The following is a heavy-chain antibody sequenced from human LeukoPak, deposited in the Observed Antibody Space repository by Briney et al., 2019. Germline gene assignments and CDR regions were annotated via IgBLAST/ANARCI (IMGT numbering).Heavy chain of an antibody. CDR2: VYPGDSDT. CDR1: GYSFTSYW. J-gene: IGHJ4*02. CDR3: ARHVVAATYDY. Sequence: GESLKISCKGSGYSFTSYWVGWVRQMPGKGLEWMGIVYPGDSDTRYSPSFQGQVTISADKSISTAYLQWSSLKASDTAMYYCARHVVAATYDYWGQGTLVTVSS. D-gene: IGHD2-15*01. V-gene: IGHV5-51*01.